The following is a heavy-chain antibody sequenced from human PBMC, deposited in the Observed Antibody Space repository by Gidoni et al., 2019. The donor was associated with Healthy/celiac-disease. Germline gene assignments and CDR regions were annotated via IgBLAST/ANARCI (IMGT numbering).Heavy chain of an antibody. V-gene: IGHV3-21*01. J-gene: IGHJ4*02. CDR3: ARTTTVVTRGDY. Sequence: EVQLVESGGGLVKPGGSLRLSCAASGFTFSSYSMNWVRQAPGKGLGWVSSISSSSSYIYYADSVKGRFTISRDNAKNSLYLQMNSLRAEDTAVYYCARTTTVVTRGDYWGQGTLVTVSS. CDR2: ISSSSSYI. D-gene: IGHD4-17*01. CDR1: GFTFSSYS.